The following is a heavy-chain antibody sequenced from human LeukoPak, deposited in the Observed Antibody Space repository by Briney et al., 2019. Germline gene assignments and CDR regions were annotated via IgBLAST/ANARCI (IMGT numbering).Heavy chain of an antibody. J-gene: IGHJ4*02. Sequence: GGSLRLSCAASGFTVSSNYMSWVRQAPGKGLEWVSVIYSGGSTYYADSVKGRFTISRDSSKNTLYLQMNSLRAEDTAVYYCARVRDPPQYYFDYWGQGTLVTVSS. CDR2: IYSGGST. D-gene: IGHD5-24*01. CDR1: GFTVSSNY. CDR3: ARVRDPPQYYFDY. V-gene: IGHV3-66*02.